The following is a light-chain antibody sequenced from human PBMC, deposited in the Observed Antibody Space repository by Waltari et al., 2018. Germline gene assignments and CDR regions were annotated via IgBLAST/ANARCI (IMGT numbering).Light chain of an antibody. CDR3: AVWDDSLSGPG. J-gene: IGLJ3*02. CDR1: TSNIGSNT. CDR2: TNK. V-gene: IGLV1-44*01. Sequence: QSVLTQPPSASGTPGQRVTISCSGSTSNIGSNTVNWYQQLPGTAPKLLIYTNKQRPAGVPDRFSGSKSGTSASLAISGLQSEDEAYYYCAVWDDSLSGPGFGGGTKVTVL.